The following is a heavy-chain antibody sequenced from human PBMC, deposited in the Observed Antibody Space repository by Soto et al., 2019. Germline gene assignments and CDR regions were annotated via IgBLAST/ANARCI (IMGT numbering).Heavy chain of an antibody. V-gene: IGHV4-39*01. CDR3: ATTDYYGSGSYPDY. Sequence: PSETLSLTCTVSGGSISSSSYYWGWIRQPPGKGLEWIGSIYYSRSTYYNPSLKSRVTISVDTSKNQFSLKLSSVTAADTAVYYCATTDYYGSGSYPDYWGQGTLVTVSS. CDR2: IYYSRST. D-gene: IGHD3-10*01. J-gene: IGHJ4*02. CDR1: GGSISSSSYY.